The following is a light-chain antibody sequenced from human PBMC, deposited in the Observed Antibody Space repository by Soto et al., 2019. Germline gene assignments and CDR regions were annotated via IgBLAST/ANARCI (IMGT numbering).Light chain of an antibody. CDR3: QQENMTPFT. Sequence: DIQMTPSPSSLSASVGDRVTITCRTSQTVSNNLNWYQRKPGKAPSLLIYASSTLQSGVPSRFIGSGSETEFTLTISSLQPEDFATYYCQQENMTPFTFGPGTKVDI. CDR1: QTVSNN. V-gene: IGKV1-39*01. CDR2: ASS. J-gene: IGKJ3*01.